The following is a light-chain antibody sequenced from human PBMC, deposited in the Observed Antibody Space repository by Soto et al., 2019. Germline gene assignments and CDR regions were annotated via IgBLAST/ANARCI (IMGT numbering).Light chain of an antibody. V-gene: IGLV2-14*01. CDR1: SSDVGGYNY. J-gene: IGLJ2*01. CDR3: SSYTRSSTVV. CDR2: EVS. Sequence: QSALTQPASVSGSPGQSITISCTGTSSDVGGYNYVSWYQRHPGKAPKLMIYEVSNRPSGASNRYSGSKSGNTASLTISGLQAEDEADYYCSSYTRSSTVVFGGGTKLTVL.